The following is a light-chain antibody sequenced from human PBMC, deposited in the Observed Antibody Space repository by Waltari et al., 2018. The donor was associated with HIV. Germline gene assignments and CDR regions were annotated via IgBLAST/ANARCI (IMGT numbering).Light chain of an antibody. Sequence: QSVLTQPPSVSGAPGQRVIISCTGSSSNIGATFDVHWYQLLPGPAPTLLIYATSKRPPGVPDRFSGSKSGTSASLAITGLQAEDEAEYYCQSFDSSLNAYVFGPGTTVVVL. CDR3: QSFDSSLNAYV. J-gene: IGLJ1*01. V-gene: IGLV1-40*02. CDR2: ATS. CDR1: SSNIGATFD.